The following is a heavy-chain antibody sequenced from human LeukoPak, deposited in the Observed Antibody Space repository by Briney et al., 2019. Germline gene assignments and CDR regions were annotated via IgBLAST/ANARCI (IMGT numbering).Heavy chain of an antibody. Sequence: SETLSLTCSVSGGYISSGGYYWSWIRQHPGKGLEWIGYIYYSGSTYYNPSLKSRVTISVDTSKNQFSLKLSSVTAADTAVYYCARDGEHGYFDYWGQGTLVTVSS. D-gene: IGHD1-26*01. CDR1: GGYISSGGYY. V-gene: IGHV4-31*03. CDR2: IYYSGST. CDR3: ARDGEHGYFDY. J-gene: IGHJ4*02.